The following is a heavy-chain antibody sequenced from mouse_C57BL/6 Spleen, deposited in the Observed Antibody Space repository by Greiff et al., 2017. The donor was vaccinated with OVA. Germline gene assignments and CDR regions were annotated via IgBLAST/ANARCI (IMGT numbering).Heavy chain of an antibody. CDR1: GFTFSSYA. CDR2: ISSGGDYI. Sequence: EVQGVESGEGLVKPGGSLKLSCAASGFTFSSYAMSWVRQTPEKRLEWVAYISSGGDYIYYAETVKGRSTISRDNARNTLYLQMSSLKSEDTAMYYCTRVRSSYYAMDYWGQGTSVTVSS. J-gene: IGHJ4*01. CDR3: TRVRSSYYAMDY. V-gene: IGHV5-9-1*02. D-gene: IGHD2-14*01.